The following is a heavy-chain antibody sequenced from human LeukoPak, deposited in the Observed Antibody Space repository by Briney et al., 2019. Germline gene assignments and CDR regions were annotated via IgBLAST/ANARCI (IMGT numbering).Heavy chain of an antibody. J-gene: IGHJ4*02. D-gene: IGHD3-22*01. V-gene: IGHV1-46*01. CDR1: GYTFTSYY. CDR2: INPSGGST. Sequence: GASVKVSCKTSGYTFTSYYMLWVRQAPGQGLEWMGIINPSGGSTSYAQKFQGRVTMTRDTSTSTVYMELSSLRSEDTAVYYCASDSSGQYYFDYWGQGTLVTVSS. CDR3: ASDSSGQYYFDY.